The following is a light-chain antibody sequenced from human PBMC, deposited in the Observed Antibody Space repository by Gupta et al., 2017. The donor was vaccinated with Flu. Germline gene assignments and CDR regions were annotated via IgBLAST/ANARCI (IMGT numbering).Light chain of an antibody. CDR2: NNH. J-gene: IGLJ3*02. V-gene: IGLV1-44*01. Sequence: QSMLTQPPSASGAPGQRVTSSCSGSSSDIGSHSVNWYHQLPGTAPKLLISNNHQRPSGVPDRFSGSKSGTSASLAISGLQSEDEADYFCATWHDSLNGWVFGGGTKLTVL. CDR1: SSDIGSHS. CDR3: ATWHDSLNGWV.